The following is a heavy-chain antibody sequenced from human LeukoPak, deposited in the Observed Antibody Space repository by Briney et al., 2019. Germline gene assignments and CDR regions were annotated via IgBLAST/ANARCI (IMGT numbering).Heavy chain of an antibody. J-gene: IGHJ4*02. V-gene: IGHV3-74*01. CDR3: TTVMKWELLGFDY. CDR2: INSDGINT. CDR1: GFTFSNYW. Sequence: PGGSLRLSCAASGFTFSNYWMHWVRQAPGKGLVWVSRINSDGINTSYADSVKGRFTISRDDSKNTLYLQMNSLKTEDTAVYYCTTVMKWELLGFDYWGQGTLVTVSS. D-gene: IGHD1-26*01.